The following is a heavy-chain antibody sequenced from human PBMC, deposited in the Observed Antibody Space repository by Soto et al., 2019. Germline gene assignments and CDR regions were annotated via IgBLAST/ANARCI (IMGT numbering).Heavy chain of an antibody. V-gene: IGHV3-7*01. CDR1: GFALSRHW. Sequence: EVQLVESGGGLVQPGGSLRLSGEASGFALSRHWMSWVRQAPGKGLEWVALINQDGSEKYYVDSVKGRFTSSRDNAKNSLYLQMNSLRADDTAVYYCARDWAAGPQGIDYWGQGTLVTVSS. D-gene: IGHD3-16*01. CDR3: ARDWAAGPQGIDY. CDR2: INQDGSEK. J-gene: IGHJ4*02.